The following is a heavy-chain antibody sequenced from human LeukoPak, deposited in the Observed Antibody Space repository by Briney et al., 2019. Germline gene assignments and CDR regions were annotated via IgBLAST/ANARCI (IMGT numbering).Heavy chain of an antibody. D-gene: IGHD1-26*01. V-gene: IGHV1-69*04. CDR1: GGTFSSYA. Sequence: SVKVSCKASGGTFSSYAISWVRQAPGQGLEWMGRIIPILGIANYAQKFQGRVTITADKSTSTAYMELSSLRSEDTAVYYCARDTPGAGWFDPWGQGTLVTVFS. J-gene: IGHJ5*02. CDR3: ARDTPGAGWFDP. CDR2: IIPILGIA.